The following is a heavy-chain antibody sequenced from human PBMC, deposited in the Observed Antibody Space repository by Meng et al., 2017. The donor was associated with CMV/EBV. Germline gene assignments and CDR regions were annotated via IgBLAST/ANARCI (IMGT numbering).Heavy chain of an antibody. D-gene: IGHD1-1*01. Sequence: GESLKISCAASGFTFSDYYMSWIRQTPGKGLEWVSDISSSGSIIYYADPVKGRFTISRDNAKNSLYLQINSLRAEDTAVYYCARADSWTSYFDYWGQGTLVTVSS. CDR1: GFTFSDYY. CDR2: ISSSGSII. CDR3: ARADSWTSYFDY. J-gene: IGHJ4*02. V-gene: IGHV3-11*01.